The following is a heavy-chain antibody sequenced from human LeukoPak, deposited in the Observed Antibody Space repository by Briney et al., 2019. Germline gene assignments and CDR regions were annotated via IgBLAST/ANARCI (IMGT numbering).Heavy chain of an antibody. J-gene: IGHJ4*02. D-gene: IGHD1-7*01. V-gene: IGHV3-23*01. Sequence: GGSLRLSCVASGFTFSSYAMSWVRQAPGKGLEWVSVISGSGDSTYYADSVKGRFTFSRDNSKNTLYLQMNSLRDEDTAVYYCAKTYNWNYDYWGQGTLVTVSS. CDR1: GFTFSSYA. CDR2: ISGSGDST. CDR3: AKTYNWNYDY.